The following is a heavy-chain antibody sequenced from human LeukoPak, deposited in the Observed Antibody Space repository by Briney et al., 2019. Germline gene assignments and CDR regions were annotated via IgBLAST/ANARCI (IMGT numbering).Heavy chain of an antibody. D-gene: IGHD1/OR15-1a*01. J-gene: IGHJ6*03. CDR1: GDSISNYY. V-gene: IGHV4-59*08. Sequence: SETLSLTCTVSGDSISNYYWTWIRQTPGKGLEWIGNLYHSGAADYNPSLKTRGTTSVDTSKDQFSLSLRSSTAADTAVYFCARLGKTYYMDVWGTGTTVTVSS. CDR2: LYHSGAA. CDR3: ARLGKTYYMDV.